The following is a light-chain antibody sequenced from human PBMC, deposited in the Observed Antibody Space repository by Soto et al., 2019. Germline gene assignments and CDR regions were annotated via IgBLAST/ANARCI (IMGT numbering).Light chain of an antibody. CDR1: QSISSY. CDR2: AAS. CDR3: PQSSSTPLT. V-gene: IGKV1-39*01. J-gene: IGKJ4*01. Sequence: DIQMTQSPSSLSASVGDRVTITCRASQSISSYLNWYQQKPGKAPKLLIYAASSLQSGVPSRFSGSGSGTDFTLTISSLQPEDFATYYCPQSSSTPLTFGGGTKVEIK.